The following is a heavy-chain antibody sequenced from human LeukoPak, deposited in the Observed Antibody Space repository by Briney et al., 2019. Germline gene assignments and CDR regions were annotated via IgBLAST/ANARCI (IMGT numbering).Heavy chain of an antibody. V-gene: IGHV4-39*07. Sequence: PSETLSLTCTVSGGSISSSSYYWGWIRQPPGKGLEWIGSIYYSGSTYYNPSLKSRVTISVDTSKNQFSLKLSSVTAADTAVYYCARDWGYYGSGLYYFDYWGQGTLVTVSS. J-gene: IGHJ4*02. CDR2: IYYSGST. CDR3: ARDWGYYGSGLYYFDY. D-gene: IGHD3-10*01. CDR1: GGSISSSSYY.